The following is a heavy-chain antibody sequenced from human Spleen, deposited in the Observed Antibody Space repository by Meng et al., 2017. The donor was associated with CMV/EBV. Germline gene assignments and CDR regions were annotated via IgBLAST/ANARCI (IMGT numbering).Heavy chain of an antibody. V-gene: IGHV1-18*01. CDR2: ISVYNGNT. CDR1: GDSFTSEG. Sequence: ASVKVSCKASGDSFTSEGITWVRQAPGQGLEWMGWISVYNGNTNYAQKLQGRVTMTTDTSTSTAYMELRSLRSEDTAVYYCARELASRYCSSTSCYIRRYYFDYWGQGTLVTVSS. D-gene: IGHD2-2*02. CDR3: ARELASRYCSSTSCYIRRYYFDY. J-gene: IGHJ4*02.